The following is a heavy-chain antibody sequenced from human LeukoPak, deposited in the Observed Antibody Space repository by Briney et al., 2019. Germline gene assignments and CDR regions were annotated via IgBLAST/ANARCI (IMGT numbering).Heavy chain of an antibody. CDR2: INHSGST. J-gene: IGHJ6*03. CDR3: AIGVNYYDSSGYYPYYYYYMDV. Sequence: PSETLSLTCAVYGGSFSGCYWSWIRQPPGKGLEWIGEINHSGSTNYNPSLKSRVTISVDTSKNQFSLKLSSVTAADTAVYYCAIGVNYYDSSGYYPYYYYYMDVWGKGTTVTVSS. D-gene: IGHD3-22*01. V-gene: IGHV4-34*01. CDR1: GGSFSGCY.